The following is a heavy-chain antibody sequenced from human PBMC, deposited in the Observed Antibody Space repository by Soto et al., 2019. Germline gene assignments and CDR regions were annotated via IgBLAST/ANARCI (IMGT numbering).Heavy chain of an antibody. CDR1: GFIFSNNG. V-gene: IGHV3-30*02. Sequence: PGGSLRLSCVGSGFIFSNNGMHWVRQTPGKGLEWVAFMSYDGSDTFYADSVKGRFTISRDSSKNTLFLHMSNLRAEDTAMYYYACVREADSDLENWCQGALVTV. CDR2: MSYDGSDT. J-gene: IGHJ4*02. CDR3: ACVREADSDLEN. D-gene: IGHD1-26*01.